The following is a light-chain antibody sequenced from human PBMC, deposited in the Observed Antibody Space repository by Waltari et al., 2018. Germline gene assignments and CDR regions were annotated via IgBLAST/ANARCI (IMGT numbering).Light chain of an antibody. Sequence: DAVMTQSPLSLPVTLGQPASISCRSSQSLVFSDGNIYLNWFQQRPGQSPRRLIYKFSNRDSGVPDRFSGSGSGTDFTLTISSLQAEDVAVYYCHQYYGTPRTFGQGTKVEIK. V-gene: IGKV2-30*01. CDR1: QSLVFSDGNIY. CDR2: KFS. CDR3: HQYYGTPRT. J-gene: IGKJ1*01.